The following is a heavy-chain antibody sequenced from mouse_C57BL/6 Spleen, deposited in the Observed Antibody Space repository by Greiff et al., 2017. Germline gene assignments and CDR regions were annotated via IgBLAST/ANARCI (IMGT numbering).Heavy chain of an antibody. J-gene: IGHJ3*01. Sequence: QVQLKESGAELVRPGTSVKVSCKASGYAFTNYLIEWVKQRPGQGLEWIGVINPGSGGTNYNEKFKGKATLTADKSSSTAYMQLSSLRSEDSAVYFCARGTAQATAWFAYWGQGTLVTVSA. CDR3: ARGTAQATAWFAY. D-gene: IGHD3-2*02. V-gene: IGHV1-54*01. CDR2: INPGSGGT. CDR1: GYAFTNYL.